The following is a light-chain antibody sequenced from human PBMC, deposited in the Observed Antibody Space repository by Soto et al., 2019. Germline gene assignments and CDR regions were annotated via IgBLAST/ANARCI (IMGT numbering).Light chain of an antibody. CDR1: QSVINNY. CDR3: QQYGSSGT. J-gene: IGKJ1*01. Sequence: EIVLTQSPGTLSLSPGEIATLSCSASQSVINNYLAWYQQKPGQAPRLLIYGASNRATGIPDRFSGSGSGTDFTLTISRLEPEDFAVYYCQQYGSSGTFGQGTKVDIK. V-gene: IGKV3-20*01. CDR2: GAS.